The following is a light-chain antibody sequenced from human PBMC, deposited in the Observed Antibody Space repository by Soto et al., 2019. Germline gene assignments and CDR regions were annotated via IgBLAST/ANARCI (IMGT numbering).Light chain of an antibody. CDR1: SSDVGGYNY. CDR3: SSYTSSSTLNVV. CDR2: DVS. Sequence: HSVLTQPASVSGSPVQSITISCTGTSSDVGGYNYVSWYQQHPGKAPELMIYDVSNRPSGVSNRFSGSQSGNTASLTISGLQAEDEADYYCSSYTSSSTLNVVFGGGTKVTVL. J-gene: IGLJ2*01. V-gene: IGLV2-14*01.